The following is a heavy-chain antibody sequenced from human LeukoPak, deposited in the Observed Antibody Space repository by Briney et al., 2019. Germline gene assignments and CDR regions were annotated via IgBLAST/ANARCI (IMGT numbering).Heavy chain of an antibody. CDR2: VSSRSSYI. Sequence: GGSLRLSCAASGFTFSPCSMNWVRQAPGKGLEWVSSVSSRSSYINYADSVKGRFTISRDDAKNSLYLQMNSLRAEDTAMYYCARGGGYCGGDCYGIDYWGQGTLVTVSS. CDR3: ARGGGYCGGDCYGIDY. CDR1: GFTFSPCS. V-gene: IGHV3-21*01. D-gene: IGHD2-21*01. J-gene: IGHJ4*02.